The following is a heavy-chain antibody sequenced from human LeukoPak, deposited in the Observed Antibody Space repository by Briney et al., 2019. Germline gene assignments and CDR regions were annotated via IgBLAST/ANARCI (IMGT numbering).Heavy chain of an antibody. CDR1: GFTFSSYG. CDR2: IWYDGSNK. J-gene: IGHJ4*02. D-gene: IGHD3-10*01. V-gene: IGHV3-33*01. Sequence: GGSLRLSCAASGFTFSSYGMHLVRQAPGKGLEWVAVIWYDGSNKYYASSVKGRFTISRDNSKNTLYLQMNSLRAEDTAVYYCARDHRGMDVWGQGTLVTVSS. CDR3: ARDHRGMDV.